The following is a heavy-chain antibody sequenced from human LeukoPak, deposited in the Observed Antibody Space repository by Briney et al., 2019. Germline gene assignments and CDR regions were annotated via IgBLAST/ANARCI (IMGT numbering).Heavy chain of an antibody. CDR2: ISWNSGSI. CDR1: GFTFDDYA. Sequence: QPGGSLRLSCAASGFTFDDYAMHWVRQAPGKGLEWVSGISWNSGSIGYADSVKGRFTTSRDNAKNSLYLQMNSLRAEDTALYYCAKGGYYYDSSGYYSYYFDYWGQGTLVTVSS. J-gene: IGHJ4*02. CDR3: AKGGYYYDSSGYYSYYFDY. V-gene: IGHV3-9*01. D-gene: IGHD3-22*01.